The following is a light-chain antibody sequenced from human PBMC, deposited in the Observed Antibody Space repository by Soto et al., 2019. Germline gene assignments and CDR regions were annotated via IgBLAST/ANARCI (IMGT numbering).Light chain of an antibody. V-gene: IGLV8-61*01. Sequence: QAVVTQEPSFSVSPGGTITLTCGLSSGSVSTNNYPSWYQQTPGQAPRTLIYNTNTRSSGVPDRFSGSILGNQAALTITGAQADDECDYYCLLYVGSGNHWVFGGGTKLTFL. CDR3: LLYVGSGNHWV. CDR2: NTN. CDR1: SGSVSTNNY. J-gene: IGLJ3*02.